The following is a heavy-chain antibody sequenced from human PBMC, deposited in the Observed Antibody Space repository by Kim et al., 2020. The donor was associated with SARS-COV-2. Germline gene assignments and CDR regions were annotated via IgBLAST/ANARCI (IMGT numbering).Heavy chain of an antibody. V-gene: IGHV1-3*01. D-gene: IGHD3-22*01. CDR3: ARDLLNDGSAYYDY. CDR2: INGGNGNT. Sequence: ASVKVSCKGSGYTLTSYAMHWVRQAPGQRLEWMGWINGGNGNTQYSQNFQGRFTISRYTSANTAYMELSSLRSEDTAVYYCARDLLNDGSAYYDYWGQGT. CDR1: GYTLTSYA. J-gene: IGHJ4*02.